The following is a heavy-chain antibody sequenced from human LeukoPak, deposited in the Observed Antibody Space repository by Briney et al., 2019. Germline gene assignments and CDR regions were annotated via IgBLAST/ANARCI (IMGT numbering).Heavy chain of an antibody. D-gene: IGHD3-10*01. CDR3: ARHYGP. Sequence: SETLSLTCTVSGGFIRSGGYYWNWIRQFPGKGLQWIGYIYYGGTTYYNPSLKSRVTISVDTSKNQFSLKLNSVTAADTAVYYCARHYGPWGQGTLVTVSS. CDR2: IYYGGTT. J-gene: IGHJ5*02. CDR1: GGFIRSGGYY. V-gene: IGHV4-39*01.